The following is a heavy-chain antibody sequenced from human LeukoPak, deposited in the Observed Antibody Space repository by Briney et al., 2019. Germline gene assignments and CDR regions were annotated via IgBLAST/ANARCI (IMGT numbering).Heavy chain of an antibody. Sequence: PSETLSLTCTVSGGSISSGSYYWSWIRQPPGKGLEWIGYIYYSGSTNYNPSLKSRVTISVDTSKNQFSLKLSSVTAADTAVYYCARETPDALFDPWGQGTLVTVSS. V-gene: IGHV4-61*01. CDR3: ARETPDALFDP. CDR1: GGSISSGSYY. D-gene: IGHD1-14*01. CDR2: IYYSGST. J-gene: IGHJ5*02.